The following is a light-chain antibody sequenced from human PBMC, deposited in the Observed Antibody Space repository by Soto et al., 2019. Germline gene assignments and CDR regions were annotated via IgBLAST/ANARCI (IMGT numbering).Light chain of an antibody. V-gene: IGKV3D-20*01. CDR2: DAS. Sequence: EIVLTQSPATLSLSPGERATLSCGASQSVSSSYLAWYQQKPGLAPRLLIYDASSRATGIPDRFSGSGSGTDFTLPISRLEPEDFAVYHCQQYCSSLTFGGGTKVEIK. J-gene: IGKJ4*01. CDR1: QSVSSSY. CDR3: QQYCSSLT.